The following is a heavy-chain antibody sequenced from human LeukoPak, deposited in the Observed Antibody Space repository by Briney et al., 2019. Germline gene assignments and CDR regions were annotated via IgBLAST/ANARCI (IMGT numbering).Heavy chain of an antibody. J-gene: IGHJ2*01. CDR3: ARSLHYDILTGYSHWYFDL. CDR1: GFTFSSYA. D-gene: IGHD3-9*01. CDR2: ISYDGSNK. V-gene: IGHV3-30*04. Sequence: PGRSLRLSCAASGFTFSSYAMHWVRQAPGKGLEWVAVISYDGSNKYYADSVKGRFTISRDNSKNTLYLQMNSLRAEDTAVYYCARSLHYDILTGYSHWYFDLWGRGTLVTVSS.